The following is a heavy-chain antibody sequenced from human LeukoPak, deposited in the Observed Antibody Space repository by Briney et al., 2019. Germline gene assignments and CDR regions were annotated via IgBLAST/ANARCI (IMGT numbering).Heavy chain of an antibody. CDR2: INPNSGGT. CDR3: ARVYSSSSLFMY. Sequence: ASVKVSCKASGYTFTGYYMHWVRQAPGQGLEWMGWINPNSGGTNYAQKFQGRVTMTRDTSISTAYMELSRLRSDDTAVYYCARVYSSSSLFMYWGQGTLVTVSS. D-gene: IGHD6-6*01. J-gene: IGHJ4*02. V-gene: IGHV1-2*02. CDR1: GYTFTGYY.